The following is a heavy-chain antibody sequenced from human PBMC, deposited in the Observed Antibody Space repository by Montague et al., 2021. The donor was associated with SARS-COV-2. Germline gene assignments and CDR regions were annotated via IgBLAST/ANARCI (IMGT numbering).Heavy chain of an antibody. J-gene: IGHJ6*02. CDR2: IDYSGST. CDR1: GGSISTYY. CDR3: ARLPYDNSYGMDV. D-gene: IGHD3-9*01. Sequence: SETLSLTCTVSGGSISTYYWNWIRQFPGKGLEWIGYIDYSGSTNYNPSLQGRVIISVDRSKIQFSLKLNSVTAADTAIYYCARLPYDNSYGMDVWGQGTTGTVAS. V-gene: IGHV4-59*01.